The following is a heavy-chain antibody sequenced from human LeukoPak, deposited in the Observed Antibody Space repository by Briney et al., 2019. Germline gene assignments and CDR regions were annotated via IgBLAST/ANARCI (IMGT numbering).Heavy chain of an antibody. CDR2: MNPKSANT. CDR3: AREGDYGTYYFDY. D-gene: IGHD3-16*01. V-gene: IGHV1-8*02. Sequence: ASVKVSCKASGYIFTNYDIHWVRQATGQGLEWMAWMNPKSANTGYAQKFQGRVTVTRNTSISTAYMELSGLRSDDTAVYYCAREGDYGTYYFDYWGQGTLVTVSS. J-gene: IGHJ4*02. CDR1: GYIFTNYD.